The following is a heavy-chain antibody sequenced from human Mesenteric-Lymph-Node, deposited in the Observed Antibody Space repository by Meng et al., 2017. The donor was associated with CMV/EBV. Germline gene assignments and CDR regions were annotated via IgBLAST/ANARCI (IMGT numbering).Heavy chain of an antibody. J-gene: IGHJ4*02. CDR3: VKVRLVRGWGFDY. CDR1: GGTFSSYA. CDR2: IIPIFGTA. Sequence: SVKVSCKASGGTFSSYAISWVRQAPGQGLEWMGGIIPIFGTANYAQKFQGRVTITTDESTSTAYMELSSLRSEDTAVYYCVKVRLVRGWGFDYWGQGTLVTVSS. D-gene: IGHD1-26*01. V-gene: IGHV1-69*05.